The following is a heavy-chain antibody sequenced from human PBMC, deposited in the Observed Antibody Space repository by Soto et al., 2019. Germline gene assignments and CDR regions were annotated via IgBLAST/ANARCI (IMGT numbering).Heavy chain of an antibody. CDR1: GGSISSGGYY. J-gene: IGHJ4*02. CDR2: IYYSGST. CDR3: ARDSAGSTKFDY. Sequence: QVQLQESGPGLVKPSQTLSLTCTVSGGSISSGGYYWSWIRQHPGKGLEWIGYIYYSGSTYYNQSLKSRVTISVDTSKNQFSLKLSSVTAADTAVYYCARDSAGSTKFDYWGQGTLVTVSS. V-gene: IGHV4-31*03. D-gene: IGHD5-12*01.